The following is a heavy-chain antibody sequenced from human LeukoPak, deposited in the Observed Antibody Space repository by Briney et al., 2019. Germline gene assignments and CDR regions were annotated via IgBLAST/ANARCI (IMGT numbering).Heavy chain of an antibody. Sequence: GGSLRLSCAAPGFTFHNSAMHWVRQAPGKGLEWVSVISWNSADIAYADSVEGRFTISRDNAKNSLYLQMNSLRPEDTALYYCAKGGTSDYGAYWGQGTLVIVSS. J-gene: IGHJ4*02. CDR3: AKGGTSDYGAY. CDR1: GFTFHNSA. D-gene: IGHD4-17*01. V-gene: IGHV3-9*01. CDR2: ISWNSADI.